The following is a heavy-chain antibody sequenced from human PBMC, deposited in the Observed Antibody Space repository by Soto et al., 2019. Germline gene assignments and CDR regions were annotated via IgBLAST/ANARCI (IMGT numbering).Heavy chain of an antibody. CDR2: ISYDGSNK. D-gene: IGHD2-2*01. Sequence: HPGGSLRLSCAASGFTFSSYAMHWVRQAPGKGLEWVAVISYDGSNKYYADSVKGRFTISRDNSKNTLYLQMNSLRAEDTAVYYCAREPIVVVPSSLYYYYYYGMDVWGQGTTVTVSS. CDR1: GFTFSSYA. J-gene: IGHJ6*02. V-gene: IGHV3-30-3*01. CDR3: AREPIVVVPSSLYYYYYYGMDV.